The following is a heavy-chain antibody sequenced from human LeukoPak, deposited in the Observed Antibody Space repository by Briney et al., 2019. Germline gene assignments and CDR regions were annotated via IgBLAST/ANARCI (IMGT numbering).Heavy chain of an antibody. V-gene: IGHV7-4-1*02. CDR1: GYTFTTYN. CDR2: INTNTGNP. J-gene: IGHJ6*02. Sequence: ASVKVSCKASGYTFTTYNMNWVRQAPGQGLEWMGWINTNTGNPTYAQGFTGRFVFSLDASVSTAYLQISNLKAEDTAVYYCARGARWGQQKVIIYGMDIWGQGTTVTVSS. D-gene: IGHD6-13*01. CDR3: ARGARWGQQKVIIYGMDI.